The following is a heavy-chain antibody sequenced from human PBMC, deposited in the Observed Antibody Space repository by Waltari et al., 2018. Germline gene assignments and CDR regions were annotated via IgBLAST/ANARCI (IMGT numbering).Heavy chain of an antibody. CDR3: ARDGTYGMDV. CDR2: IYYSGST. CDR1: GGSISRYY. V-gene: IGHV4-59*01. D-gene: IGHD1-26*01. Sequence: QVQLQESGPGLVKPSETLSLTCTVSGGSISRYYWSWIRQPPGKGLEWIGYIYYSGSTNYHPSLKSRVTISVDTSKNQFSLKLSSVTAADTAVYYCARDGTYGMDVWGQGTTVTVSS. J-gene: IGHJ6*02.